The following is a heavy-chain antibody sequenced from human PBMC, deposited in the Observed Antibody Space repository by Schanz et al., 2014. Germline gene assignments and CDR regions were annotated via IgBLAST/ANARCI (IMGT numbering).Heavy chain of an antibody. J-gene: IGHJ4*02. CDR3: ARTGYDPSLTH. V-gene: IGHV1-69*02. Sequence: QVQLIQSGPEVKKPGSSVRVSCTASGGTFSSSAITWVRQAPGQGLEWMGRLIPITGITNYAQKFQGRVTFTADKSTSTAFLEVNSLRSEDTAVYYCARTGYDPSLTHWGQGTLVTVSS. CDR2: LIPITGIT. CDR1: GGTFSSSA. D-gene: IGHD5-12*01.